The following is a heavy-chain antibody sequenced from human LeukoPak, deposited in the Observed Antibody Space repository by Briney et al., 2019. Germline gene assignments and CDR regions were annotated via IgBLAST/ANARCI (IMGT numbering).Heavy chain of an antibody. D-gene: IGHD3-22*01. CDR1: GYTFTSYG. CDR2: ISAYNGNT. J-gene: IGHJ3*02. Sequence: ASVKVSCKASGYTFTSYGISWVRQAPGQGLEWMGWISAYNGNTNYAQKLQGRVTMTTDTSTSTAYMELRSLRSDDTAVYYCARDLGPELYDSSGRDAFDIWGQGTMVTVSS. CDR3: ARDLGPELYDSSGRDAFDI. V-gene: IGHV1-18*01.